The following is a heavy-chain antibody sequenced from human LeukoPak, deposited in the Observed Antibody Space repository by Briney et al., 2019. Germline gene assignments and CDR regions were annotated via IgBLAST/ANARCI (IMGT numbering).Heavy chain of an antibody. Sequence: GASVKVSCKASGGTFSSYAISWVRQAPGQGLEWMGGIIPIFGTANYAQKFQGRVTITADESTSTAYMELSSLTSEDTAVYYCVRDGEGLAISVNYWFDLWGQGTLVTVSS. J-gene: IGHJ5*02. CDR1: GGTFSSYA. D-gene: IGHD3-10*01. CDR3: VRDGEGLAISVNYWFDL. CDR2: IIPIFGTA. V-gene: IGHV1-69*01.